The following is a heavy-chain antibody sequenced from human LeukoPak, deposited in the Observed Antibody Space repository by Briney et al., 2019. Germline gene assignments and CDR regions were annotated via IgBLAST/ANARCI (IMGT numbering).Heavy chain of an antibody. CDR2: IGTKGDT. D-gene: IGHD4-17*01. Sequence: GGSLRLSCAASGLSFSSYDMHWVRQATGKGLEWVSAIGTKGDTYYSDSVRGRFTISRENGKNPLYLQMNSLRAGDTAVYYCAREMSDTVTWGWYFDLWGRGTLVTVSS. J-gene: IGHJ2*01. CDR1: GLSFSSYD. CDR3: AREMSDTVTWGWYFDL. V-gene: IGHV3-13*01.